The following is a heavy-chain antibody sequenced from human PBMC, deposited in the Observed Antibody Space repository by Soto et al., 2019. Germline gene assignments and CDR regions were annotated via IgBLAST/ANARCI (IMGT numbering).Heavy chain of an antibody. V-gene: IGHV4-31*03. D-gene: IGHD3-22*01. Sequence: SETLSLTCTVSGGSISSGGYYWSWIRQHPGKGLEWIGYIYYSGSTYYNPSLKSRVTISVDTSKNQFSLKLSSVTAADTAVYFWAGDVPHDDSSGYRACQSGTFDYWGQRTLVTVSS. CDR2: IYYSGST. J-gene: IGHJ4*02. CDR1: GGSISSGGYY. CDR3: AGDVPHDDSSGYRACQSGTFDY.